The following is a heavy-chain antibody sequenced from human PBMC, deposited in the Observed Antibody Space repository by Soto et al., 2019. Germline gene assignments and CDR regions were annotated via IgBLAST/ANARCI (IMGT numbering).Heavy chain of an antibody. CDR1: GYTFTSYS. D-gene: IGHD2-2*01. CDR3: ARDLYCSSTSCPLDY. V-gene: IGHV1-3*01. J-gene: IGHJ4*02. Sequence: ASVKVSCKASGYTFTSYSMHWVRQAPGQRLEWMGWINAGNGNTKYSQKFQGRVTITRDTSASTAYMELSSLRSEDPAVYYCARDLYCSSTSCPLDYWGQGTLVTVAS. CDR2: INAGNGNT.